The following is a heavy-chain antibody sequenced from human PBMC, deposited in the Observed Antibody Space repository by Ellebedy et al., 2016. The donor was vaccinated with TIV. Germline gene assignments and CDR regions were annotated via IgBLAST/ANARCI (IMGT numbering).Heavy chain of an antibody. D-gene: IGHD4-23*01. CDR3: ARCPHQLRSSFYNGMDV. J-gene: IGHJ6*02. Sequence: PGGSLRLSCAASGFTFSTYAMHWVRQAPGKGPEWVAVISYDGRNKYYADSVKGRVTISRYNSKNTLFLQMNSLRAEDSAVYYCARCPHQLRSSFYNGMDVWGQGTTVAVSS. CDR2: ISYDGRNK. CDR1: GFTFSTYA. V-gene: IGHV3-30*04.